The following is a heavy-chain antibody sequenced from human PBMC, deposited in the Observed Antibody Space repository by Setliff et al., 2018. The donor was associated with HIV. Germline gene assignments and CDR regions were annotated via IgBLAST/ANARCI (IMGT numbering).Heavy chain of an antibody. D-gene: IGHD2-15*01. V-gene: IGHV3-48*01. CDR2: MSASSTTI. Sequence: GGSLRLSCAASGFTFSFYSMSWVRQAPGKGLEWVSYMSASSTTIYYADSVKGRFTISRDNAKNSLYLQMDSLRAEDTAVYYCARDLAVGFTPDYWGQGTLVTVSS. CDR1: GFTFSFYS. CDR3: ARDLAVGFTPDY. J-gene: IGHJ4*02.